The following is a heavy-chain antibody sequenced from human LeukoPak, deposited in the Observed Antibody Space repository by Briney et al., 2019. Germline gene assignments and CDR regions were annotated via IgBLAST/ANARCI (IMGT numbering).Heavy chain of an antibody. CDR1: GFTFSGSA. J-gene: IGHJ5*02. V-gene: IGHV3-73*01. Sequence: GGSLRLSCAASGFTFSGSAIHWVRQSSGKGLEWVGQIDKKDKGYATATAYAASVKGRFTISRDDSINTAYLQVKSLKTEDTALSYCTRDNWFDPWGQGTLVTVSS. CDR2: IDKKDKGYATAT. CDR3: TRDNWFDP.